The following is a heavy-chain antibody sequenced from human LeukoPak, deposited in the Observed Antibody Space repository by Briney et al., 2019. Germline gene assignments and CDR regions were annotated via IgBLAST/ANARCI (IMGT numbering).Heavy chain of an antibody. V-gene: IGHV1-2*02. CDR1: GYTFTGYY. CDR3: ARGHYYDSSGNFDY. CDR2: INPNSGGT. J-gene: IGHJ4*02. Sequence: ASVKVSCKASGYTFTGYYIHWVRQAPGQGLEWMGWINPNSGGTNYAQKFQGRVTMTRDTSISTAYTELSRLRSDDTAVYYCARGHYYDSSGNFDYWGQGTLVTVSS. D-gene: IGHD3-22*01.